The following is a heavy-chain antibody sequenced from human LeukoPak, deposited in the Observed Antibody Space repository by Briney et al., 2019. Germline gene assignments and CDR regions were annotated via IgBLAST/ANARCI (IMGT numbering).Heavy chain of an antibody. CDR1: GFSFSSYA. CDR3: AKDRLTTSWSGYYEPDH. V-gene: IGHV3-30-3*02. CDR2: ISYNGNNE. Sequence: GGSLRLSCAASGFSFSSYAIHWVRQAPGKGLEWVSLISYNGNNEYYADSVKGRFTVSRDNSKNTVYLQMNSLRTDDTAVYYCAKDRLTTSWSGYYEPDHWGQGTLVSVSS. D-gene: IGHD3-3*01. J-gene: IGHJ4*02.